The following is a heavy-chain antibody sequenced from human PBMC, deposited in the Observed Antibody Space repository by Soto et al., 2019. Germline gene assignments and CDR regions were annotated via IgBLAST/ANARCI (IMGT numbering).Heavy chain of an antibody. J-gene: IGHJ6*02. V-gene: IGHV1-69*13. CDR2: IIPIFGTA. D-gene: IGHD3-10*01. Sequence: SVKVSCKASGGTFSSYAISWVRQAPGQGLEWMGGIIPIFGTANYAQKFQGRVTITADESTSTAYMELSSLRSEDTAVYYCAREGGYGSDYYYYGMDVWGQGTTVTVS. CDR1: GGTFSSYA. CDR3: AREGGYGSDYYYYGMDV.